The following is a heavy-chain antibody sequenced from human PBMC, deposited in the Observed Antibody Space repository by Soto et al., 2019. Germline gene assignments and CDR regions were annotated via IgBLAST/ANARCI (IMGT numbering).Heavy chain of an antibody. J-gene: IGHJ4*02. D-gene: IGHD6-19*01. CDR2: INAGNGNT. CDR3: ARVIGGWYYFDY. V-gene: IGHV1-3*01. Sequence: QVQLVQSGAEVKKPGASVKVSCKASGYTFTSYAMHWVRQAPGQRLEWMGWINAGNGNTKYSQTFQGRVTITRETTASTAYMELSSLRSEETAVYYWARVIGGWYYFDYWGQGTLVTVSS. CDR1: GYTFTSYA.